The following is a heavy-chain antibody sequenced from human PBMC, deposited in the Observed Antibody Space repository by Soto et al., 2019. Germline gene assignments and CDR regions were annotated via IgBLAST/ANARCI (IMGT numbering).Heavy chain of an antibody. Sequence: PSETLSLTCTVSGGSISSGDYYWSWIRQPPGKGLEWIGYIYYSGSTYYNPSLKSRVTISVDTSKNQFSLKLSSVTAADTAVYYCARAGGWNYVKYFDYWGQGTLVTVSS. J-gene: IGHJ4*02. CDR2: IYYSGST. V-gene: IGHV4-30-4*01. CDR1: GGSISSGDYY. D-gene: IGHD1-7*01. CDR3: ARAGGWNYVKYFDY.